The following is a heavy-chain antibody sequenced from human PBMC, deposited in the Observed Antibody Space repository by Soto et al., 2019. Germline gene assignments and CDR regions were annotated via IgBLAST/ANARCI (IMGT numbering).Heavy chain of an antibody. CDR1: GASIDAYY. CDR2: IYYSGGT. V-gene: IGHV4-59*01. J-gene: IGHJ5*02. D-gene: IGHD2-2*02. CDR3: ARQLVTGYNDH. Sequence: TSETLSLTCTVSGASIDAYYWTWIRQPPGKGLEWIGYIYYSGGTDYNPSLKSRVTISIDASRTHFSLKLSSVTAADTAVYYCARQLVTGYNDHWGQGALVTVSS.